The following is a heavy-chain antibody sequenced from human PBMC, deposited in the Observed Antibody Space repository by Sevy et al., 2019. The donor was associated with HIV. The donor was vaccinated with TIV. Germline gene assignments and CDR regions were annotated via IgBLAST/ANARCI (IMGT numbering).Heavy chain of an antibody. J-gene: IGHJ5*02. CDR2: VNH. V-gene: IGHV4-34*01. CDR3: ARGFGYSSSSDDNWFDP. Sequence: SETLSLTCAVSGGSFSGFSWNWIRQPPGKGLEWIGEVNHYSPSLKSRATISLDTSKNQFSLKLSSVTAADTAVYYCARGFGYSSSSDDNWFDPWGQGTLVTVSS. CDR1: GGSFSGFS. D-gene: IGHD6-6*01.